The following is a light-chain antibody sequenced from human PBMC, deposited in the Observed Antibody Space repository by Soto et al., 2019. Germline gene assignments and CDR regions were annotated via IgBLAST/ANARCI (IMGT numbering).Light chain of an antibody. CDR2: KAS. V-gene: IGKV1-8*01. CDR1: QGISSY. CDR3: QQYDSYSGT. Sequence: AIRMTQSPSSFSASTGDRVTITCRASQGISSYLAWYQQKPGKAPKLLIYKASTLKSGVPSRFSGSGSGTEFTLTISSLQPDDFATYYCQQYDSYSGTFGQGTKVDIK. J-gene: IGKJ1*01.